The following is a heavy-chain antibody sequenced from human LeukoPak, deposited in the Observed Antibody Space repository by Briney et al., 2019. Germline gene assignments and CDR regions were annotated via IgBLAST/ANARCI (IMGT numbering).Heavy chain of an antibody. CDR3: ARGHTVTTGEGFDP. Sequence: SQTLSLTCTVSGGSISSGGYYWSWMRQHPGKGLEWIGYIYYSGTTYYNPSLKSRVTISVDTSKNQFSLKLTSVTAADTAVYYCARGHTVTTGEGFDPWGQGTLVTVSS. V-gene: IGHV4-31*03. J-gene: IGHJ5*02. CDR1: GGSISSGGYY. CDR2: IYYSGTT. D-gene: IGHD4-17*01.